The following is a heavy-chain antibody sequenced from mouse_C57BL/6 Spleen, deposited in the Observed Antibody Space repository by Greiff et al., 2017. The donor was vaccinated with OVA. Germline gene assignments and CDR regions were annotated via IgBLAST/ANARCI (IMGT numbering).Heavy chain of an antibody. CDR3: ARALGQGYFDV. V-gene: IGHV1-7*01. D-gene: IGHD3-3*01. CDR1: GYTFTSYW. Sequence: KQSGAELAKPGASVKLSCKASGYTFTSYWMHWVKQRPGQGLEWIGYINPSSGYTKYNQKFKDKATLTADKYSSPAYMQLSSLTYEDSAVYYCARALGQGYFDVWGTGTTVTVSS. CDR2: INPSSGYT. J-gene: IGHJ1*03.